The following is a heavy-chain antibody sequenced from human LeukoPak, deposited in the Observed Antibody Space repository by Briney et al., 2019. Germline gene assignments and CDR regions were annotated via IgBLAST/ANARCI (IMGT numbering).Heavy chain of an antibody. CDR3: ARSSVQLERRGWFDP. D-gene: IGHD1-1*01. Sequence: ASVKVSCKASGGTFSSYAISWVRQAPGQGLEWMGGIIPIFGTANYAQKFQGRVTITADKSTSTAYMELSSLRSEDTAVYYCARSSVQLERRGWFDPWGQGTLVTVSS. CDR2: IIPIFGTA. J-gene: IGHJ5*02. V-gene: IGHV1-69*06. CDR1: GGTFSSYA.